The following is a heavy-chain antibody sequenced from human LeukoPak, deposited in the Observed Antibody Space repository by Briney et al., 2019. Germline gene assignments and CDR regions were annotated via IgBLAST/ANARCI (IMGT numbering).Heavy chain of an antibody. Sequence: GSLRLSCAASGLTFSSYEMNWVRQAPGKGLEWVSYISSSGSTIYYADSVKGRFTISRDNAKNSLYLQMNSLRAEDTAVYYCARAIRVDAFDIWGQGTMVTVSS. CDR1: GLTFSSYE. CDR3: ARAIRVDAFDI. V-gene: IGHV3-48*03. J-gene: IGHJ3*02. CDR2: ISSSGSTI.